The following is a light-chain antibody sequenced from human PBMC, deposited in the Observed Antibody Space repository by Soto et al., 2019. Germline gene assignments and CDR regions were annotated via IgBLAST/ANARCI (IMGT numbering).Light chain of an antibody. Sequence: DIVMTQSPDSLAVSLGERATINCKSSQSVLYSSNNKSYLAWYQQKPGQPPNILIFWASTRESGVHDRFSGSGSGTDFPLTSSSLQAEDVAAYYCQQYYSTPYTFGQGTKLEI. CDR1: QSVLYSSNNKSY. J-gene: IGKJ2*01. CDR2: WAS. CDR3: QQYYSTPYT. V-gene: IGKV4-1*01.